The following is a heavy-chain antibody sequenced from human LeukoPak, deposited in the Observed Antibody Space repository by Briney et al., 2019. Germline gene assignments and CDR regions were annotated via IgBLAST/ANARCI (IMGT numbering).Heavy chain of an antibody. V-gene: IGHV4-4*09. Sequence: SETLSLTCTVSGGSIRSYYWSWIRQPPGKGLEWIAYIYSSGSTKYNPSLKSRVTISVDTSKNQFSLKLSSVTAADTAVYYCARGGGYGSPLGFWGQGTLVTVSS. J-gene: IGHJ4*02. D-gene: IGHD5-18*01. CDR2: IYSSGST. CDR1: GGSIRSYY. CDR3: ARGGGYGSPLGF.